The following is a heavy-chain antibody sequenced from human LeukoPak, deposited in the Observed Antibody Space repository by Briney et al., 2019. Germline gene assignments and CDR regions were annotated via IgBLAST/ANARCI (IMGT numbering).Heavy chain of an antibody. J-gene: IGHJ4*02. CDR2: ISGSSSTI. D-gene: IGHD3-22*01. CDR1: GFTFNSYS. CDR3: ARDIYYYDSSGYYFPGGSDY. Sequence: GGSLRLSCAASGFTFNSYSMNWVRQAPGKGLEWISYISGSSSTIYYADSVKGRFTISRDNAKNSLYLQMNSLRAEDTAVYYCARDIYYYDSSGYYFPGGSDYWGQGTLVTVSS. V-gene: IGHV3-48*04.